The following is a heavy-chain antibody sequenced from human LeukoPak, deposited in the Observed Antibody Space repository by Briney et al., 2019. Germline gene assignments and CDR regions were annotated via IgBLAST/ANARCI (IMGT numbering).Heavy chain of an antibody. CDR2: IRSSSSPI. V-gene: IGHV3-48*01. D-gene: IGHD3-10*01. J-gene: IGHJ4*02. CDR1: GFSFSSYS. Sequence: GGSLRLSCAASGFSFSSYSMNWVRQAPGKGLEWVSYIRSSSSPIYYADSVKGRFTISRDNSKKTLYLQMNSLRAEDTAVYYCAKADRGWGVITKDWGQGTLVTVSS. CDR3: AKADRGWGVITKD.